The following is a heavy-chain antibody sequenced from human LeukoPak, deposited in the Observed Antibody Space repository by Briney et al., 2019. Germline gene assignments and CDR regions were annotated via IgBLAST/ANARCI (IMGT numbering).Heavy chain of an antibody. Sequence: GGSLRLSCAASGFTFSSYAMSWVRQAPGKGLEWVSAISGSGGSTYYADSVKGRFTISRDNSKTTLNLKMNSLRAEDTAVYYCAKDTQWLVRESSADFDYWGQGTLVTVSS. CDR3: AKDTQWLVRESSADFDY. CDR1: GFTFSSYA. J-gene: IGHJ4*02. CDR2: ISGSGGST. V-gene: IGHV3-23*01. D-gene: IGHD6-19*01.